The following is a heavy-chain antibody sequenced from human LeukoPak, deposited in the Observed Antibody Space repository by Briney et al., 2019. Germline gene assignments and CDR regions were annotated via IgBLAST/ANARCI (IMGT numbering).Heavy chain of an antibody. CDR2: IIPILGIA. J-gene: IGHJ4*02. CDR1: GGTFSSYA. CDR3: ARDRVKRGSGWYGETDFDY. Sequence: SSVKVSCKASGGTFSSYAIRWVRQAPGQGLEWMGRIIPILGIANYAQKFQGRVTITADKSTSTAYMELSSLRSEDTAVYYCARDRVKRGSGWYGETDFDYWGQGTLVTVSS. V-gene: IGHV1-69*04. D-gene: IGHD6-19*01.